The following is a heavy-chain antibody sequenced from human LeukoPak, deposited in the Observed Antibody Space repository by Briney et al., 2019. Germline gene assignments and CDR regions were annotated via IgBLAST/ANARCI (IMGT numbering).Heavy chain of an antibody. CDR1: GYAFSDYS. CDR2: INPNSGAT. V-gene: IGHV1-2*02. CDR3: STEDKYCTSATCVDY. D-gene: IGHD2-8*01. Sequence: ASVKVSCKTPGYAFSDYSMHWVRQAPGQGLEWMGWINPNSGATNYAQKFQGRVTMTRDTSVSTAYLELTRLTSDDAAVYYCSTEDKYCTSATCVDYWGQGTLVTVSS. J-gene: IGHJ4*02.